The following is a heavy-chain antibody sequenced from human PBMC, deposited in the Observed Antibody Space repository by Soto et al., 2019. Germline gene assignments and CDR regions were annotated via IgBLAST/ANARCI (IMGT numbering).Heavy chain of an antibody. CDR2: ISDYNGNT. Sequence: QVQLVQSGAEVKKPGASVKVSCKASGYTFTSSGISWVRQAPGQGLEWMGWISDYNGNTNYAQKLQGRVTMPTDTSTSTAYRELRSLRSDDTAVYYCARDSMLMGATPLNYWGQGTLVTVSS. D-gene: IGHD1-26*01. CDR3: ARDSMLMGATPLNY. V-gene: IGHV1-18*01. CDR1: GYTFTSSG. J-gene: IGHJ4*02.